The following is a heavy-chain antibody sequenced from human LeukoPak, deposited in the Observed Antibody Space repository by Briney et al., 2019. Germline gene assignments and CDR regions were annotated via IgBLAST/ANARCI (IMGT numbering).Heavy chain of an antibody. J-gene: IGHJ4*02. D-gene: IGHD3-3*01. V-gene: IGHV3-23*03. CDR1: GFTFGSDA. CDR2: LYSDGST. CDR3: AKTTYYDFWSGYDPSPYYFDY. Sequence: GGSLRLSCAASGFTFGSDAMSWVRQAPGKGLEWVSVLYSDGSTYHADSVKGRFTISRDNSKNTLYLQMNSLRAEDTAVYYCAKTTYYDFWSGYDPSPYYFDYWGQGTLVTVSS.